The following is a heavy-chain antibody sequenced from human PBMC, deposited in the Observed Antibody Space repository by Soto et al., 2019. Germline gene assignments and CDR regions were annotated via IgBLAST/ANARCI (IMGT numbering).Heavy chain of an antibody. CDR1: GFTFSSYG. V-gene: IGHV3-33*01. J-gene: IGHJ5*02. CDR2: IWYDGSNK. CDR3: AREGDYGDYATNWFDP. Sequence: GGSLRLSCAASGFTFSSYGMHWVRQAPGKGLEWVAVIWYDGSNKYYADSVKGRFTISRDNSKHTLYLQMNSLRAEDTAVYYCAREGDYGDYATNWFDPWGQGTLVTVSS. D-gene: IGHD4-17*01.